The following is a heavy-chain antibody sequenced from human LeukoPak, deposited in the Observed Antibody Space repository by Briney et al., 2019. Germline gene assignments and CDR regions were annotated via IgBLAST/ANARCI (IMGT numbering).Heavy chain of an antibody. Sequence: PSETLSLTRTVSGGSISSGGYYWSWIRQHPGKGLEWIGYIYYSGSTYYNPSLKSRVTISVDTSKNQFSLKLSSVTAADTAVYYCARGLVRGSGKIDYWGQGTLVTVSS. V-gene: IGHV4-31*03. CDR1: GGSISSGGYY. J-gene: IGHJ4*02. D-gene: IGHD3-10*01. CDR2: IYYSGST. CDR3: ARGLVRGSGKIDY.